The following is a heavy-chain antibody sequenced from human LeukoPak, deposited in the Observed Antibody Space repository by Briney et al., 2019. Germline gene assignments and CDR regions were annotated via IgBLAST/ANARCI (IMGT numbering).Heavy chain of an antibody. CDR2: ISGSGGST. V-gene: IGHV3-23*01. D-gene: IGHD2-2*01. CDR3: AKRNSRYQLEY. CDR1: GFTFSSYA. Sequence: GGSLRLSCAASGFTFSSYAMSWVRQAPGKGLEWVSAISGSGGSTYYADSVNGRFTITRDNSKNTLYLQMNSLRAEDTAVYYCAKRNSRYQLEYWGQGTLVTVSS. J-gene: IGHJ4*02.